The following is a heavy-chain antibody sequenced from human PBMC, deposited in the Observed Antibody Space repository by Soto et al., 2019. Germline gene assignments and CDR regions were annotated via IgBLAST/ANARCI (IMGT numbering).Heavy chain of an antibody. CDR3: ARRRTPPDV. CDR2: ISGSSSST. Sequence: GGSLRLSCEASGFTFSSYSMNWVRQAPGKGLEWVSYISGSSSSTYYADSVKGRFTISRDNSKNTLYLQMNSLIAEDTAVYYCARRRTPPDVWGKGTTVTVSS. J-gene: IGHJ6*04. CDR1: GFTFSSYS. V-gene: IGHV3-23*01.